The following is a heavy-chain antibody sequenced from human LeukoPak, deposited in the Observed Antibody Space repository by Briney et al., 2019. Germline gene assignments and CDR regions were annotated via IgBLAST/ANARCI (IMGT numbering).Heavy chain of an antibody. CDR1: GGTFSSYA. D-gene: IGHD2-2*01. J-gene: IGHJ6*02. CDR2: IIPILGIA. Sequence: GASVKVSCKASGGTFSSYAISWVRQAPGEGLEWMGRIIPILGIANYAQKFQGRVTITADKSTSTAYMELSSLRSEDTAVYYCAREGVVPAARYYYGMDVWGQGTTVTVSS. CDR3: AREGVVPAARYYYGMDV. V-gene: IGHV1-69*04.